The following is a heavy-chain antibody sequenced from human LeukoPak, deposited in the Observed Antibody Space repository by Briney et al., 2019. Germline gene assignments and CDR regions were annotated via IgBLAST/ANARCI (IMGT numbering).Heavy chain of an antibody. Sequence: ASVKVSCKASGATFSSYTISWVRQAPGQGLEWMGRIIPILGIANYAQKFQGRVTITADKSTSTAYMELSSLRSEDTAVYYCARGVEPYDSSSWYVWFDPWGQGTLVTVSS. CDR1: GATFSSYT. V-gene: IGHV1-69*02. J-gene: IGHJ5*02. D-gene: IGHD6-13*01. CDR2: IIPILGIA. CDR3: ARGVEPYDSSSWYVWFDP.